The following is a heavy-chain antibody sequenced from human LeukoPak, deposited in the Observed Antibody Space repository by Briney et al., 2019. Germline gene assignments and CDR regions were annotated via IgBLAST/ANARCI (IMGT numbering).Heavy chain of an antibody. CDR2: INPNSGGT. D-gene: IGHD2-15*01. V-gene: IGHV1-2*02. Sequence: ASVKVSCKASGYTFTGYYMHWVRQAPGQGLEWMGWINPNSGGTNYAQKFQGRVTMTRDTSISTAYMELSRLRSDDTAVYYCARDQYCSGGSCYYYYYYGMDVWGQGTTVTVSS. CDR1: GYTFTGYY. CDR3: ARDQYCSGGSCYYYYYYGMDV. J-gene: IGHJ6*02.